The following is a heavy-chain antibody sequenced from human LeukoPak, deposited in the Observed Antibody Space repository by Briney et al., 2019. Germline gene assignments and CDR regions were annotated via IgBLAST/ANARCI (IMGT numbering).Heavy chain of an antibody. CDR3: ARDIDYDFWSGYFGGVVY. D-gene: IGHD3-3*01. V-gene: IGHV1-2*02. CDR2: VNLNSGGT. J-gene: IGHJ4*02. Sequence: ASVKVSCKASGYTFTGYYMHWVRQGPGQGHELMGWVNLNSGGTNYAQKFQGRVTMTRDTSISTAYMELSRLRSDDTAVYYCARDIDYDFWSGYFGGVVYWGQGTLVT. CDR1: GYTFTGYY.